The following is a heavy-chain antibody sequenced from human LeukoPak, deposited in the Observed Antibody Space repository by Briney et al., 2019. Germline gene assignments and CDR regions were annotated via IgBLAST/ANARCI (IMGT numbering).Heavy chain of an antibody. J-gene: IGHJ4*02. CDR3: AKDLHSSSSNLGLCDY. CDR2: TRYDGSNK. CDR1: GFTFSSYG. V-gene: IGHV3-30*02. Sequence: GGSLRLSCAASGFTFSSYGMHWVRQAPGKGLEWVAFTRYDGSNKDYADSVKGRFTISRDNSKNTLYLQMNSLRAEDTAVYYCAKDLHSSSSNLGLCDYWGQGTLVTVSS. D-gene: IGHD6-13*01.